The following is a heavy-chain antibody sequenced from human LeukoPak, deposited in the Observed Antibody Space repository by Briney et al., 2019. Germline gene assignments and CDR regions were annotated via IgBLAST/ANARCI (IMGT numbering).Heavy chain of an antibody. CDR3: ARGSEVGATQKNALDI. D-gene: IGHD1-26*01. V-gene: IGHV1-2*02. CDR2: INPNSGDT. Sequence: ASVKVSCKTSGYTFTGYYMHWVRQDPGQGLEWMGWINPNSGDTKYAQRFQDRVTMTRDTSITTAYMELSGLRSDDTALYYCARGSEVGATQKNALDIWGQGTMVTVSS. CDR1: GYTFTGYY. J-gene: IGHJ3*02.